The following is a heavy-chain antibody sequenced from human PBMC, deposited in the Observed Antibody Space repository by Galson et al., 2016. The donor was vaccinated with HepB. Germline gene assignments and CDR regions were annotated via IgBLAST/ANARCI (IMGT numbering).Heavy chain of an antibody. CDR1: GFTFDMFA. D-gene: IGHD1-26*01. Sequence: SLRLSCAASGFTFDMFAMHWVRQAPGEGLEWVASISWNSGIVAYADSVKGRFTISRDNAKNSLFLQMNNLRPDDTAIYHCAKDTVGNNLWYLDLWGRGTLVTVSS. J-gene: IGHJ2*01. CDR3: AKDTVGNNLWYLDL. V-gene: IGHV3-9*01. CDR2: ISWNSGIV.